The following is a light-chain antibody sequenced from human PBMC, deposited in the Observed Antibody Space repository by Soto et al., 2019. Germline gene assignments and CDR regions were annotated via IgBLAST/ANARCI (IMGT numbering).Light chain of an antibody. V-gene: IGKV3-20*01. Sequence: EIVLTQSPGTLSLSPGERATLSCSASPSVNSNYLAWYQQRPGQAPRLLIFGASYRATGVPDRFSGSGSGTDFTITISSLEHEDFAVYYCQKYGSSPPEFTFGPGTKVDSK. J-gene: IGKJ3*01. CDR1: PSVNSNY. CDR2: GAS. CDR3: QKYGSSPPEFT.